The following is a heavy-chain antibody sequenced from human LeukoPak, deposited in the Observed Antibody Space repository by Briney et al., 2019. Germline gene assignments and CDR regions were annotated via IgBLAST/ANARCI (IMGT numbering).Heavy chain of an antibody. D-gene: IGHD1-26*01. CDR1: GGSISSYY. J-gene: IGHJ4*02. V-gene: IGHV4-59*01. CDR2: IYYSGST. Sequence: SETLSLTCTVSGGSISSYYWSWIRQPPGKGLEWIGYIYYSGSTNYNPSLKSRVTISVDTSKNQFSLKLGSVTAADTAVYYCAREEALGSGSFDYWGQGTLVTVSS. CDR3: AREEALGSGSFDY.